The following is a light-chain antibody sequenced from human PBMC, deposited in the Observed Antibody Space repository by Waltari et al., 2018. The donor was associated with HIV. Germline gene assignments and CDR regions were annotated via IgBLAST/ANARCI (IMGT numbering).Light chain of an antibody. CDR2: DAS. V-gene: IGKV3-11*01. CDR3: QQRSNWPPWT. J-gene: IGKJ1*01. CDR1: QSVSSY. Sequence: EIVLTQSPATLSLSPGERATLSCRASQSVSSYLAWYQQKPGKAPRILIYDASNRATGIPARFSGSGFGTDFTLTISSLEPEDFAVYYCQQRSNWPPWTFGQGTKVEIK.